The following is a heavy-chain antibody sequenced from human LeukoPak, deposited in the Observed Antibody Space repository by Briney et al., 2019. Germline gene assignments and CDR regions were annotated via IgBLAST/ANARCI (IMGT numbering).Heavy chain of an antibody. CDR1: GGSTSSYY. CDR2: IYTSGTT. J-gene: IGHJ5*02. CDR3: ARAPTGTGGWNWFDP. D-gene: IGHD1-1*01. V-gene: IGHV4-4*07. Sequence: TSQTLAPTETVSGGSTSSYYWSWIRRRSSNGLHLIVRIYTSGTTNYNPSLKSRVTMSVDTSKNQFSLKLSSVTAADTAVYYCARAPTGTGGWNWFDPWGQGTLVTVSS.